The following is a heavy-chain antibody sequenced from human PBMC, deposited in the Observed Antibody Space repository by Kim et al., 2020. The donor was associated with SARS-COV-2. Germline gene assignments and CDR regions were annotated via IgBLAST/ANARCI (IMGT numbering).Heavy chain of an antibody. Sequence: SETLSLTCTVSGGSISSGSYYWSWIRQPAGKGLEWIGRIYTSGSTNYNPSLKSRVTISVDTSKNQFSLKLSSVTAADTAVYYCAREASVLRYFDWLLYSDAFDIWGQGTMVTVSS. CDR3: AREASVLRYFDWLLYSDAFDI. D-gene: IGHD3-9*01. CDR1: GGSISSGSYY. V-gene: IGHV4-61*02. J-gene: IGHJ3*02. CDR2: IYTSGST.